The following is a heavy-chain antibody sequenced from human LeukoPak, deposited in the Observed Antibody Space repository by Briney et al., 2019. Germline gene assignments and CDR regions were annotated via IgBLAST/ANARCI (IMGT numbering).Heavy chain of an antibody. D-gene: IGHD2-21*02. J-gene: IGHJ4*02. CDR1: GFTFSSYA. V-gene: IGHV3-23*01. CDR2: ISGSGGST. CDR3: AKDLTVTAIGGPPRSVDY. Sequence: GGSLRLSCAASGFTFSSYAMSWVRQAPGKGLEWVSAISGSGGSTYYADSVKGRFTISRDNSKNPLYLQMNSLRAEDTAVYYCAKDLTVTAIGGPPRSVDYWGQGTLVTVSS.